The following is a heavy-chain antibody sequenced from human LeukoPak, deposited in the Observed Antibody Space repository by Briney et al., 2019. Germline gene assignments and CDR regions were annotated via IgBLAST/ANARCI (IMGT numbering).Heavy chain of an antibody. CDR3: ARGYTSSWYFGNWFDP. J-gene: IGHJ5*02. Sequence: SETLSLTCTVSGGSISSSSYYWGWIRQPPGKGLEWIGYINYSGSTYYNPSLKSRVTISVDTSKNQFSLKLSSVTAADTAVYYCARGYTSSWYFGNWFDPWGQGTLVTVSS. CDR2: INYSGST. V-gene: IGHV4-39*01. CDR1: GGSISSSSYY. D-gene: IGHD6-13*01.